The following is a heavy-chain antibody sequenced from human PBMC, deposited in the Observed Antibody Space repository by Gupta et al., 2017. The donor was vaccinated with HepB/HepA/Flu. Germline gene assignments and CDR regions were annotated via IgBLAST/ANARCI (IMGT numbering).Heavy chain of an antibody. CDR2: VSFSGDIT. J-gene: IGHJ4*02. CDR1: EILFSHRV. V-gene: IGHV3-23*01. CDR3: ARVAGSGWHMFDF. Sequence: EVLLLESGGDLVQPGGSLRLSCAASEILFSHRVMSWVRQAPGKGLEWVSTVSFSGDITYYADSVKGRFTISRDISKNTLYLQMNYLRAEDTAIYYCARVAGSGWHMFDFWGQGTLVTVSS. D-gene: IGHD6-19*01.